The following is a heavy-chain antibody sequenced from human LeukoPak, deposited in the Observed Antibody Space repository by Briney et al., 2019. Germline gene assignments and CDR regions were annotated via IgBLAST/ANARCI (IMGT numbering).Heavy chain of an antibody. CDR1: GGSISSSSYY. CDR3: ARDREMATIIDY. J-gene: IGHJ4*02. V-gene: IGHV4-39*07. D-gene: IGHD5-24*01. Sequence: PSETLSLTCTVSGGSISSSSYYWGWIRQPPGKGLEWIGSIYYSGSTYYNPSLKSRVTISVDTSKNQFSLKLSSVTATDTAVYYCARDREMATIIDYWGQGTLVTVSS. CDR2: IYYSGST.